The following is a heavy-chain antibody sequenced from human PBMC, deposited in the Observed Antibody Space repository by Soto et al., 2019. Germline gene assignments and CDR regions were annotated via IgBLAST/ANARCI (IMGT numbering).Heavy chain of an antibody. Sequence: GGSLRLSCAASGFTFNSYGMHWVRQAPGKGLEWVAVTSYDGSNTYYADSVKGRFTISRDNSRNTLYLQMNSLRAEDTAMYYCAKGGGYCVSTSCSIDYWGQGTLVTVSS. J-gene: IGHJ4*02. CDR2: TSYDGSNT. D-gene: IGHD2-2*01. V-gene: IGHV3-30*18. CDR1: GFTFNSYG. CDR3: AKGGGYCVSTSCSIDY.